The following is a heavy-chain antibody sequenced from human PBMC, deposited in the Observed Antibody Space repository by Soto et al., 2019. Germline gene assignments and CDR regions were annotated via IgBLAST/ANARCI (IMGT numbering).Heavy chain of an antibody. Sequence: NPSETLSLTCAVYGGSFSGYYWSWIRQPPGKGLEWIGEINHSGSTNYNPSLKSRVTISVDTSKNQFSLKVSSVTAADTAVYYCARESTTFDYWGQGMLVTVSS. CDR2: INHSGST. J-gene: IGHJ4*02. CDR3: ARESTTFDY. CDR1: GGSFSGYY. V-gene: IGHV4-34*01. D-gene: IGHD1-26*01.